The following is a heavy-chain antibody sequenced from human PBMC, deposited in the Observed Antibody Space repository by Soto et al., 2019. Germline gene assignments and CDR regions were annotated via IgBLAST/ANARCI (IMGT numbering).Heavy chain of an antibody. D-gene: IGHD3-9*01. CDR2: IDPSDSYT. CDR3: ARVLGPNYYLLTGPEGAFDI. CDR1: GYSFTSYW. V-gene: IGHV5-10-1*01. J-gene: IGHJ3*02. Sequence: PGESLKISCKGSGYSFTSYWISWVRQMPGKGLEWMGRIDPSDSYTNYSPSFQGHVTISPDKSISTAYLQWSSLKASDTAMYYCARVLGPNYYLLTGPEGAFDIWGQGTMVTVSS.